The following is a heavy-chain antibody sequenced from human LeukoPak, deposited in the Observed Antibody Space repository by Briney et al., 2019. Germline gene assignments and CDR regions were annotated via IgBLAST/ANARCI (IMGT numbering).Heavy chain of an antibody. J-gene: IGHJ4*02. D-gene: IGHD6-13*01. Sequence: GGSLRLSCAASGFTFSSYAMHWVRQAPGKGLEWVSYIDMSATTIYYADSVKGRFTISRDNAKNSLFLQMNSLRAEDTAVYYCAKDILAAGLFFDYWGQGALVTVSS. V-gene: IGHV3-48*04. CDR1: GFTFSSYA. CDR2: IDMSATTI. CDR3: AKDILAAGLFFDY.